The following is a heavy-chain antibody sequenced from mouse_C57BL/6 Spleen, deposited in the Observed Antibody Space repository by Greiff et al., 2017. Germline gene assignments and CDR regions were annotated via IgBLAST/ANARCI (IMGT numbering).Heavy chain of an antibody. J-gene: IGHJ2*01. V-gene: IGHV1-19*01. CDR1: GYTFTDYY. CDR3: ARGLTTVVAPYFDY. Sequence: VQLKESGPVLVKPGASVKMSCKASGYTFTDYYMNWVKQSHGKSLEWIGVINPYNGGTSYNQKFKGKATLTVDKSSSTAYMELNSLTSEDSAVYYWARGLTTVVAPYFDYWGQGTTLSVSS. CDR2: INPYNGGT. D-gene: IGHD1-1*01.